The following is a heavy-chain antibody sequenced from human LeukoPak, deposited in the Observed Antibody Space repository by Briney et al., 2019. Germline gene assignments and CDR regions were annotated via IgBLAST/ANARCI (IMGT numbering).Heavy chain of an antibody. D-gene: IGHD6-13*01. J-gene: IGHJ6*03. V-gene: IGHV1-69*06. CDR3: ARDSTSSSWPYYYCYYMDV. CDR2: NIPIFGTA. Sequence: EASVKVSCKASGGTFSSYAISWVRQAPGQGLEWMGGNIPIFGTANYAQKFQGRVTITADKSTSTAYMELSSLRSEDTAVYYCARDSTSSSWPYYYCYYMDVWGKGTTVTVSS. CDR1: GGTFSSYA.